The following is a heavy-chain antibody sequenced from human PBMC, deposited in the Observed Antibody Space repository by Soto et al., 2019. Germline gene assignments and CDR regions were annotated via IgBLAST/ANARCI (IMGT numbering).Heavy chain of an antibody. CDR3: AHITFTTSWYFGYFDY. CDR1: GFSLTTSAVG. D-gene: IGHD6-13*01. J-gene: IGHJ4*02. CDR2: IYWDDDE. V-gene: IGHV2-5*02. Sequence: QITLKESGPTLVKPTQTLTLTCTFSGFSLTTSAVGVAWIRQPPGKALEWLAVIYWDDDERHSPALESRLTITKDTSKNQLGLTLTNMDPVDTATYYCAHITFTTSWYFGYFDYWGQGALVTVSS.